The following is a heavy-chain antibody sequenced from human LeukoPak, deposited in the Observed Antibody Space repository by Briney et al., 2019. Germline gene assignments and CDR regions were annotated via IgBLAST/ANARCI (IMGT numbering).Heavy chain of an antibody. V-gene: IGHV3-15*01. D-gene: IGHD1-26*01. Sequence: GGSLRLSCAASGFTFSYAWMSWVRQAPGKGLEWVGRIKTNTDGGTRDHAAPVKGRFTISSDDAKDTLYLQMNSLKTEDTAVYYCATDSGSYSFYYYYMNVWGKGTTVTVSS. J-gene: IGHJ6*03. CDR3: ATDSGSYSFYYYYMNV. CDR2: IKTNTDGGTR. CDR1: GFTFSYAW.